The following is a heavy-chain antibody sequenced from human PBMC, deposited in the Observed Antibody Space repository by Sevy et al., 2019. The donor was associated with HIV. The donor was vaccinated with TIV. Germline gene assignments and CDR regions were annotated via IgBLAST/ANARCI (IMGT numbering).Heavy chain of an antibody. CDR2: FNPNSGDT. J-gene: IGHJ4*02. D-gene: IGHD4-17*01. CDR3: ARALWDGDYVNFDS. CDR1: GYTLSNYF. Sequence: ASVKVSCKASGYTLSNYFLHWVRQAPGQGLEWMGWFNPNSGDTNYAQKFKGRVTMTRDTSISTAYMEVSRLRSDDTAVFYCARALWDGDYVNFDSWGQGTLVTVSS. V-gene: IGHV1-2*02.